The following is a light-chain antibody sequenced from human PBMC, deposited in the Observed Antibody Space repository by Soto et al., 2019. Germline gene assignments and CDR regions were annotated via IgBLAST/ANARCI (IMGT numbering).Light chain of an antibody. CDR1: QSVDSSF. CDR3: QEYVSSVT. J-gene: IGKJ1*01. V-gene: IGKV3-20*01. CDR2: GAS. Sequence: EIVLTQSPGSLSLSPGERATLSCRASQSVDSSFFAWYQKKPGQAPRLLIYGASKRATGMPDRFSGSGAGTDCTHTISRLEPEDFAVYYCQEYVSSVTFGQGTKVEIK.